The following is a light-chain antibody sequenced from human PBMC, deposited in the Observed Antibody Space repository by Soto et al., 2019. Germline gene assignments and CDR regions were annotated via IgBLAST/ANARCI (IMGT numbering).Light chain of an antibody. J-gene: IGKJ5*01. CDR3: QHYGRSPIT. Sequence: EIVLTQSPGTLSLSPGERATLSCRASQSVNSRLAWYQHKPGQAPRLLISGASSRATGIPDRFSGSGSATDFTLTISRLEPEDFALYYCQHYGRSPITCGQGTRREIK. CDR1: QSVNSR. V-gene: IGKV3-20*01. CDR2: GAS.